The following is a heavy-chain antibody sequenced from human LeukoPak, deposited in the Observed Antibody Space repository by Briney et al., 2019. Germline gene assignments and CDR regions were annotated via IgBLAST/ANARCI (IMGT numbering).Heavy chain of an antibody. V-gene: IGHV1-18*01. Sequence: ASVKVSCKASGYTFTSYDINWVRQATGQGLEWMGWISAYNGNTNYAQKLQGRVTMTTDTSTSTAYMELRSLRSDDTAVYYCARAMYYYDSSGYYSIPYYFDYWGQGTLVTVSS. CDR1: GYTFTSYD. CDR3: ARAMYYYDSSGYYSIPYYFDY. CDR2: ISAYNGNT. D-gene: IGHD3-22*01. J-gene: IGHJ4*02.